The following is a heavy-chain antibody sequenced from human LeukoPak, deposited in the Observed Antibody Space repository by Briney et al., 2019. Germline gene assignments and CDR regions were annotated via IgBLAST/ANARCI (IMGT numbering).Heavy chain of an antibody. CDR2: IRYDGSNK. J-gene: IGHJ5*02. V-gene: IGHV3-30*02. D-gene: IGHD3-10*01. CDR1: GFTFSSYG. Sequence: PGGSLRLSCAASGFTFSSYGMHWVRQAPGKGLEWVAFIRYDGSNKYYADSVKGRFTISRDNSKNTLYLQMNSLRAEDTAVYYCAKGLLWFGELLSNWFDPWGQGTLVTVSS. CDR3: AKGLLWFGELLSNWFDP.